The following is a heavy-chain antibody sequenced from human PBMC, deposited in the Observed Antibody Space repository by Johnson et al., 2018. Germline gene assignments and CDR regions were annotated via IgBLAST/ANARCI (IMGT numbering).Heavy chain of an antibody. CDR2: IYYSGST. V-gene: IGHV4-59*01. D-gene: IGHD5-12*01. CDR3: ARGRGGYDLAPAFDI. CDR1: GGSISSYY. J-gene: IGHJ3*02. Sequence: QVQLVESGPGLVKPSETLSLTCTVSGGSISSYYWSWIRQPPGKGLEWIGYIYYSGSTNYNPSLKSRVTISVDTSKNQFSLKLSSVTAADTAVYYCARGRGGYDLAPAFDIWGQGTMVTVSS.